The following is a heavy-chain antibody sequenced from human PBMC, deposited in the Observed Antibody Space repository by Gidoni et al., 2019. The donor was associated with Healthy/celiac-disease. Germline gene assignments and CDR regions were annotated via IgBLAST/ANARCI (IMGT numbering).Heavy chain of an antibody. J-gene: IGHJ4*02. Sequence: QVQLVESGGGVVQPGRSLRLSCAASGFTFSSYGMHWVRQAPGKGLEWVAVISYDGSNKYYADSVKGRFTISRDNSKNTLYLQMNSLRAEDTAVYYCAKEKGSSSPLDYWGQGTLVTVSS. D-gene: IGHD6-6*01. CDR3: AKEKGSSSPLDY. V-gene: IGHV3-30*18. CDR1: GFTFSSYG. CDR2: ISYDGSNK.